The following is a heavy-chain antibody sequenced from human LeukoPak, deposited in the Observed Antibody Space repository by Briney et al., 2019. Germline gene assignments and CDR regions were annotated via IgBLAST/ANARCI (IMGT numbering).Heavy chain of an antibody. CDR3: ARDIEAYSSGWHTVDY. D-gene: IGHD6-19*01. J-gene: IGHJ4*02. Sequence: GASVKVSCKTSGYTFTGYYMHWVRQAPGQGLEWMGWINTNTGNPTYAQGFTGRFVFSLDTSVSTAYLQISSLKAEDTAVYYCARDIEAYSSGWHTVDYWGQGTLVTVSS. V-gene: IGHV7-4-1*02. CDR1: GYTFTGYY. CDR2: INTNTGNP.